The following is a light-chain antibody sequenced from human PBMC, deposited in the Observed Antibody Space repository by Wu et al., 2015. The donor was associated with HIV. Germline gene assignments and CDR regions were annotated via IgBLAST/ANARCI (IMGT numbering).Light chain of an antibody. V-gene: IGKV3-20*01. CDR3: QQYGTSPLT. CDR2: GAS. J-gene: IGKJ4*01. CDR1: QSVSSNY. Sequence: EIVLTQSPGTLSLSPGERATLSCRASQSVSSNYLAWYQQKPGQAPRLLIYGASSRATGIPDRFSGSGSGTDFTLSISRLEPEDFAVYYCQQYGTSPLTFGGGPNGGD.